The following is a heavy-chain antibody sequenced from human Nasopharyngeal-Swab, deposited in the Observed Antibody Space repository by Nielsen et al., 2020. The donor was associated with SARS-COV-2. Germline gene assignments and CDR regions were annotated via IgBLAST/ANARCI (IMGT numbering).Heavy chain of an antibody. J-gene: IGHJ3*01. CDR3: AREVINQAVSDAFDF. V-gene: IGHV4-31*03. Sequence: SETLSLTCTVSGGSINSDNYFWSWIRQRPGKGLEWIGYIHYTGKTYYNPSLESRLTISLDTSRNQFSLMLRSVTAADTAVYYCAREVINQAVSDAFDFWGQGTMVTVSS. CDR1: GGSINSDNYF. D-gene: IGHD3-16*02. CDR2: IHYTGKT.